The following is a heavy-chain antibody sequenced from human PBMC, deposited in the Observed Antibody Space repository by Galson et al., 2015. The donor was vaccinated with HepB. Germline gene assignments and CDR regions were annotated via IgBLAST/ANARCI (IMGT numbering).Heavy chain of an antibody. CDR1: GYSFTNYW. V-gene: IGHV5-51*01. CDR2: VFPGDSDT. D-gene: IGHD3-22*01. CDR3: ARPSGYSDY. Sequence: QSGAEVKKPGESLKISCKASGYSFTNYWVAWVRQLPGKGLEWMGMVFPGDSDTRYGPASQGQVTVSADKYIATAYLQWSSLKASDTAMYYCARPSGYSDYWGQGTLVTVSS. J-gene: IGHJ4*02.